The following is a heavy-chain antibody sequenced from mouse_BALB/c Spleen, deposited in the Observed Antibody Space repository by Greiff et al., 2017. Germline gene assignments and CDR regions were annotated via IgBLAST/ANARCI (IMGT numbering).Heavy chain of an antibody. J-gene: IGHJ4*01. D-gene: IGHD2-14*01. CDR2: ISSGSSTI. CDR1: GFTFSSFG. Sequence: EVMLVESGGGLVQPGGSRKLSCAASGFTFSSFGMHWVRQAPEKGLEWVAYISSGSSTIYYADTVKGRFTISRDNPKNTLFLQMTSLRSEDTAMYYCASHRYDVAMDYWGQGTSVTVSS. CDR3: ASHRYDVAMDY. V-gene: IGHV5-17*02.